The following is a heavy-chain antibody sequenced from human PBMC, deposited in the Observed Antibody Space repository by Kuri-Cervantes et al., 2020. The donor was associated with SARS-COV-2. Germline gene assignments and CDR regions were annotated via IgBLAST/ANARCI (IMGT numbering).Heavy chain of an antibody. D-gene: IGHD3-3*01. J-gene: IGHJ4*02. CDR2: IYYSGST. CDR3: ARWPSWSGSIDY. V-gene: IGHV4-59*01. Sequence: SETLSPTCTVSGGSISSYYWSWNRQPPGKGLEWIGYIYYSGSTNYNPSLKSRVTISVDTSKNQFSLKLSSVTAADTAVYYCARWPSWSGSIDYWGQGTLVTVSS. CDR1: GGSISSYY.